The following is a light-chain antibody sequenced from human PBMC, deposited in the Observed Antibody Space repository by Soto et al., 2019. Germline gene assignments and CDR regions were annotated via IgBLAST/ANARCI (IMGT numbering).Light chain of an antibody. CDR1: SGDVGGYTY. J-gene: IGLJ2*01. CDR3: SSYTSSSTLV. Sequence: QAVVTQPASVSGSPGQSITISCTGTSGDVGGYTYVSWYQQHPGKAPKLIIYDVSNRPAGVSNRFSGSKSGNTASLTISGLQAEDEADYYCSSYTSSSTLVFGGGTKLTVL. V-gene: IGLV2-14*03. CDR2: DVS.